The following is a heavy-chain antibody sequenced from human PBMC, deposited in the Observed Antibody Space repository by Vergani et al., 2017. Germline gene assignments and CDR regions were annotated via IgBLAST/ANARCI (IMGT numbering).Heavy chain of an antibody. CDR2: ISYDGSNK. D-gene: IGHD4-17*01. Sequence: QVQLVEPGGGVVQPGRSLRLSCAASGFTFSSYAMHWVCQAPGKGLEWVAVISYDGSNKYYADSVKGRFTISRDNSKNTLYLQMNSLRAEDTAVYYCASGASGDYVSSFDYWGQGPLVTVSS. CDR3: ASGASGDYVSSFDY. J-gene: IGHJ4*02. CDR1: GFTFSSYA. V-gene: IGHV3-30-3*01.